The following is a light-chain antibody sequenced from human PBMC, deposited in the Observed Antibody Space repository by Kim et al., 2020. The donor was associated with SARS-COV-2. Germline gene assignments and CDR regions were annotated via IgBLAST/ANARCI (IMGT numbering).Light chain of an antibody. Sequence: ESVLTQSPGTLSLSPGERATLSCRASQSVTNNYLAWYQQKGGQTPRLLIYGASIRAPDIPDRFSGSGSGTDFTLTISRLEPDDSAVHYCQQYAASRTFGQGTKVDIK. CDR3: QQYAASRT. CDR2: GAS. CDR1: QSVTNNY. J-gene: IGKJ1*01. V-gene: IGKV3-20*01.